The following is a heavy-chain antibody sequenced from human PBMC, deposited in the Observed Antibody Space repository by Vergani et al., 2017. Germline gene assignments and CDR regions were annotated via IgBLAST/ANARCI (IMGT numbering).Heavy chain of an antibody. V-gene: IGHV3-7*01. D-gene: IGHD3-10*01. CDR1: GFISSSYW. CDR3: VRVPLIRRGSGNYGINNYHGMDV. CDR2: VNQDGSEK. Sequence: EGQLVESGGDWVQRGGSLRLSCAASGFISSSYWMSWVRQAPGKGLEWVANVNQDGSEKYYVDSVRGRFTISRDNAKNSISLQMNSLRADDTAVYFCVRVPLIRRGSGNYGINNYHGMDVWGQGTTVIVSS. J-gene: IGHJ6*02.